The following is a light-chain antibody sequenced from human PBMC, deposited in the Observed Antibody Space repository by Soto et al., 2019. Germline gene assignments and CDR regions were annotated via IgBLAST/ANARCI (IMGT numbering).Light chain of an antibody. J-gene: IGKJ1*01. V-gene: IGKV3-20*01. CDR1: QSVSGSD. CDR2: GVS. Sequence: EVGLTRSPGTLSLSPGERATLSCRASQSVSGSDLAWYQQKPGQAPRLLISGVSNRATGTPDRFSGSGSGTDFTLTISSLEPEDFAVFYCHQYGISPPTFGPGTKVEI. CDR3: HQYGISPPT.